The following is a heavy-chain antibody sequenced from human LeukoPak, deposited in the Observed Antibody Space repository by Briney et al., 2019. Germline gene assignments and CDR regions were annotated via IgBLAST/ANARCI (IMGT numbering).Heavy chain of an antibody. CDR3: ARAEASDAVCMDV. CDR1: RFTLSSYA. V-gene: IGHV3-30*04. J-gene: IGHJ6*02. Sequence: GGSLRLSCAASRFTLSSYAMHWVRQAPGEGLEWVAVISYDGDIKYYTDSVKGRFTISRDNSRNTLYLQMSSLRAEDTAVYYCARAEASDAVCMDVWGQGTTVIVSS. CDR2: ISYDGDIK. D-gene: IGHD6-19*01.